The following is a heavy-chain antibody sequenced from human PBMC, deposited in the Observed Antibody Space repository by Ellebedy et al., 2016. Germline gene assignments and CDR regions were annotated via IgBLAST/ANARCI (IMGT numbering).Heavy chain of an antibody. CDR1: GGSFSGSDSY. V-gene: IGHV4-39*01. CDR3: ARHPSGTALDHVDV. CDR2: IYHRGST. D-gene: IGHD1-1*01. Sequence: SETLSLTXSVSGGSFSGSDSYWGWTRQAPGKGLEWIGNIYHRGSTYYNPSLKSRVTISVDTANNQFFLKLSSVTAADTAVYFCARHPSGTALDHVDVWGKGTTVTVS. J-gene: IGHJ6*03.